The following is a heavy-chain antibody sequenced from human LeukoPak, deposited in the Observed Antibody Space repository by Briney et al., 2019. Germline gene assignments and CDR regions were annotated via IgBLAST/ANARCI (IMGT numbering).Heavy chain of an antibody. J-gene: IGHJ4*02. Sequence: GRSLRLSCAASGFTFSNYVMHWVRRAPGKGLEWVSVISYAGSNKYYADSVNGRFTISRGNSKNMLYLQMNSLRVEDWAVYCCGRARCSTSCLVYWGQGTLVTVAS. CDR1: GFTFSNYV. V-gene: IGHV3-30-3*01. CDR2: ISYAGSNK. D-gene: IGHD2-2*01. CDR3: GRARCSTSCLVY.